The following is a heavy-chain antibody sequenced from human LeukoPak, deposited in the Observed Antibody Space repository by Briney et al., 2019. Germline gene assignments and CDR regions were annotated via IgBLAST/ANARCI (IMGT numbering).Heavy chain of an antibody. CDR3: ARALGDHYDFWSGPLYYFDY. D-gene: IGHD3-3*01. CDR1: GGSISSYY. J-gene: IGHJ4*02. CDR2: IYYSGST. Sequence: SETLSLTCTVSGGSISSYYWSWIRQPPGKGLEWIGYIYYSGSTNYNPSLKSRVTISVDTSKNQFSLKLSSVTAADTAVYYCARALGDHYDFWSGPLYYFDYWGQGTLVTVSS. V-gene: IGHV4-59*08.